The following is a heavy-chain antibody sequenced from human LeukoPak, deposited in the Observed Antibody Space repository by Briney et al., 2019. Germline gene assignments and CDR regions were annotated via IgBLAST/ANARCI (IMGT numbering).Heavy chain of an antibody. CDR2: INQDGSEK. D-gene: IGHD3-10*02. V-gene: IGHV3-7*01. Sequence: GTSLRLSCAASGFTFSSYWMSWVRQAPGKGLEWVANINQDGSEKYYVDSVKGRFTISRDNAKNSLYLQMNSLRAEDTAVYYCAELGITMIGGVWGKGTTVTISS. CDR3: AELGITMIGGV. CDR1: GFTFSSYW. J-gene: IGHJ6*04.